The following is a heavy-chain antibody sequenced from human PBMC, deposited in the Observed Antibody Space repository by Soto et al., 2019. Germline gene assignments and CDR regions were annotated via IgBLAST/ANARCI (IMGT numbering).Heavy chain of an antibody. D-gene: IGHD3-22*01. CDR2: INPNSGGT. J-gene: IGHJ4*02. V-gene: IGHV1-2*02. Sequence: QVQLVQSGAEVKKPGASVKVSCKASGYTFTDYYIHWVRQAPGQGLEWMGWINPNSGGTKYAQKFQCRVTMTRDTSIGIAYMEVSRLTSDDTAVYSCARGGNSGYYYEWGQGTLVSVSS. CDR3: ARGGNSGYYYE. CDR1: GYTFTDYY.